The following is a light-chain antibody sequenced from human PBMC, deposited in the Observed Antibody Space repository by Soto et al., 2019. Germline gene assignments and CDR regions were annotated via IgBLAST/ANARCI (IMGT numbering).Light chain of an antibody. Sequence: QSVLTQPASVSGSPGQSITISCTGTSSDVGTYNLVSWYQQHPGKAPKLMIYEVDKRPSGVSNRFSGSKSGNRASLTISGVQAEDEADYYCCSYASTITWVFGGGTKVTVL. CDR1: SSDVGTYNL. V-gene: IGLV2-23*02. CDR2: EVD. J-gene: IGLJ3*02. CDR3: CSYASTITWV.